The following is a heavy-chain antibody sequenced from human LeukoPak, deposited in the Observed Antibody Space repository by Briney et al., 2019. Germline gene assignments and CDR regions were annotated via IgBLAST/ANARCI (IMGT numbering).Heavy chain of an antibody. CDR3: AKAGMGATLYYGMDV. CDR1: GFTFDDYA. Sequence: PGGSLRLSCAASGFTFDDYAMHWVRQAPGKGLEWVSLISGDGGSTYYADSVKGRFTISRDNSKNSLYPQMNSLRTEDTALYYCAKAGMGATLYYGMDVWGQGTTVTVSS. V-gene: IGHV3-43*02. CDR2: ISGDGGST. J-gene: IGHJ6*02. D-gene: IGHD1-26*01.